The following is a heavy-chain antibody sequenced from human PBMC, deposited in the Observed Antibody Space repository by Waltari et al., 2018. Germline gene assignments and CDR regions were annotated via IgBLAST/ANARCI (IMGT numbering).Heavy chain of an antibody. D-gene: IGHD6-13*01. Sequence: EVQLVESGGGLVQPGGSLKLSCAASGFTFSGSAMHWVRQASGKGLEWVGRIRSKANSYATAYAASVKGRFTISRDDSKNTAYLQMNSLKTEDTAVYYCVIAAAGGYAFDIWGQGTMVTVSS. CDR3: VIAAAGGYAFDI. CDR1: GFTFSGSA. V-gene: IGHV3-73*01. CDR2: IRSKANSYAT. J-gene: IGHJ3*02.